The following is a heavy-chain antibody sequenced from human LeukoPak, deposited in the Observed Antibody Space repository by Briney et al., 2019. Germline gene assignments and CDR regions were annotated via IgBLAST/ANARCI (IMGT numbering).Heavy chain of an antibody. D-gene: IGHD2-8*02. V-gene: IGHV3-7*05. CDR3: ARDATPDGVVLDY. Sequence: GGSLRLSCAASGFTFSSHWMTWVRQAPGKGLEWVANINQDGSEEYYVDSLMGRFSISRDNAKKSLYLRTNRRRGDDTAVYYCARDATPDGVVLDYWGQGALVTVSS. J-gene: IGHJ4*02. CDR1: GFTFSSHW. CDR2: INQDGSEE.